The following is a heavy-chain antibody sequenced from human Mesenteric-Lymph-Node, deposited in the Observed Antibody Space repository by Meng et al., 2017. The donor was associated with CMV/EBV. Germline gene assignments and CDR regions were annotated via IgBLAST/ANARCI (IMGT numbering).Heavy chain of an antibody. J-gene: IGHJ4*02. D-gene: IGHD4-23*01. V-gene: IGHV4-34*01. Sequence: GQLQQWGAGLLQPSATLSLPCAVYGGSFSGYYWSWVRQPPGKGLEWIGEIKHSGSTNYNPSLKSRVTISVDTSKNQFSLKLSSVTAADTAVYYCARHQRWLKSEGGFDYWGQGTLVTVSS. CDR3: ARHQRWLKSEGGFDY. CDR2: IKHSGST. CDR1: GGSFSGYY.